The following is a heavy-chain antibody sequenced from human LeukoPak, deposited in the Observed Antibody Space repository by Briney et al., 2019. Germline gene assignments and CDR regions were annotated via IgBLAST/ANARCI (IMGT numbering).Heavy chain of an antibody. D-gene: IGHD5-12*01. V-gene: IGHV1-69*04. Sequence: GASVKVSCKASGGTFSSYAISWVRQAPGQGLEWMGRIIPILGIANYAQKFQGRVTITADKSTSTAYMELSSLRSEDTAVYYCAQSVGYSGYESAPYYYYGMDVWGQGTTVTVSS. CDR1: GGTFSSYA. CDR3: AQSVGYSGYESAPYYYYGMDV. J-gene: IGHJ6*02. CDR2: IIPILGIA.